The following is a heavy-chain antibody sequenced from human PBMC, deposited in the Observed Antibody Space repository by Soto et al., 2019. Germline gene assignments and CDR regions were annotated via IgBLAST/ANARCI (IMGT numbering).Heavy chain of an antibody. Sequence: ASVKVSCKASGYTFTSYGISWVRQAPGQGLEWMGWISAYNGNTNYAQKLQGRVTMTTDTSTSTAYMELRSLRSDDTAVYYCARKLEQWLADDAFDIWGQGTMVTVSS. J-gene: IGHJ3*02. CDR2: ISAYNGNT. D-gene: IGHD6-19*01. CDR3: ARKLEQWLADDAFDI. CDR1: GYTFTSYG. V-gene: IGHV1-18*01.